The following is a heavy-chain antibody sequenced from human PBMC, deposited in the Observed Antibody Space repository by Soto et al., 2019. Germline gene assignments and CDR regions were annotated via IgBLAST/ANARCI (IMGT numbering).Heavy chain of an antibody. CDR3: AKGDSSSFYYGMDV. CDR2: ISWNSGSI. CDR1: GFTFDDYA. D-gene: IGHD6-13*01. Sequence: EVQLVESGGGLVQPGRSLRLSCAASGFTFDDYAMHWVRQAPGKGLEWVSGISWNSGSIGYADSVKGRFTISRDNAKNSLYLQMNSLRAEDTALYYCAKGDSSSFYYGMDVWGQWTTVTVSS. V-gene: IGHV3-9*01. J-gene: IGHJ6*02.